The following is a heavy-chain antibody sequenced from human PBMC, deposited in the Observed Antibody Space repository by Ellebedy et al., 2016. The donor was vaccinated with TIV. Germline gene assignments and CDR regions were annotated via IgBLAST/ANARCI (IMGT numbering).Heavy chain of an antibody. V-gene: IGHV3-53*01. CDR1: GFSVSNSY. J-gene: IGHJ6*02. CDR3: ARENFYGMDV. Sequence: GGSLRLXXAASGFSVSNSYISWVRQAPGQGLQWVSVIYSGGYTDYADSVKGRFTISRDNSENTVYLQMNSLRAEDTAVYYCARENFYGMDVWGQGTTVTVSS. CDR2: IYSGGYT.